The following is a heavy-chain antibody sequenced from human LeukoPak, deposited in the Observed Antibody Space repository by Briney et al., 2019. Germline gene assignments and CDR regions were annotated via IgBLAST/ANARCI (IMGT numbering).Heavy chain of an antibody. CDR2: IHYSGST. CDR1: DGSISSYY. CDR3: ARWGHFDTSGYFVVDY. J-gene: IGHJ4*02. D-gene: IGHD3-22*01. V-gene: IGHV4-59*01. Sequence: SETLSLTCTISDGSISSYYWNWIRQSPGKGLGWIGHIHYSGSTHYNPSLQSRVSISIDTSKNHFSLKLRSVTAVDTAVYYCARWGHFDTSGYFVVDYWGQGTLVTVSP.